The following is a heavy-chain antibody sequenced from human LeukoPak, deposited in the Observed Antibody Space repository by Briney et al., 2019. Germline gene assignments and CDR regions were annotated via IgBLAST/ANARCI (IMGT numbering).Heavy chain of an antibody. D-gene: IGHD3-22*01. J-gene: IGHJ5*02. CDR1: GGSISSYY. Sequence: PSETLSLTCTVSGGSISSYYWNWIRQPPGKGLEWIGYIYYSGSTYYNPSLKSRVTISVDTSKNQFSLRLSSVTAADTAVYYCARLGTGYDSSGYSIGWFDPWGQGTLVTVSS. CDR2: IYYSGST. CDR3: ARLGTGYDSSGYSIGWFDP. V-gene: IGHV4-59*08.